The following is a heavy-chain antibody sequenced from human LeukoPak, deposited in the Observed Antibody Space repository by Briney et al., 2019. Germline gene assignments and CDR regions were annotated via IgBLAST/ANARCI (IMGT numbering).Heavy chain of an antibody. CDR1: GFTFSSYG. CDR2: IWYDGSNK. CDR3: ARGGYSGYPPPYYYYGMDV. D-gene: IGHD5-12*01. Sequence: LSGGSLRLSCAASGFTFSSYGMHWVRQAPGKGLEWVAVIWYDGSNKYYADSVKGRFTISRDNSKNTLYLQMNSLRAEDTAVYYCARGGYSGYPPPYYYYGMDVWGQGTTVTVSS. V-gene: IGHV3-33*01. J-gene: IGHJ6*02.